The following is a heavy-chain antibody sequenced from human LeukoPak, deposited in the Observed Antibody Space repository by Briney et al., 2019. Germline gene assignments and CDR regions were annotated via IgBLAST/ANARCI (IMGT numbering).Heavy chain of an antibody. Sequence: SETLSLTCAVYGGSFSGYYWSWIRQPPAKGLDWIGEINHSGSTNYNPSLKSRVTISVDTSKNQFSLTLGSVSATDTAVYYCVSPRGFSYGYFDYWGQGTLVTVPS. D-gene: IGHD5-18*01. CDR2: INHSGST. CDR3: VSPRGFSYGYFDY. V-gene: IGHV4-34*01. CDR1: GGSFSGYY. J-gene: IGHJ4*02.